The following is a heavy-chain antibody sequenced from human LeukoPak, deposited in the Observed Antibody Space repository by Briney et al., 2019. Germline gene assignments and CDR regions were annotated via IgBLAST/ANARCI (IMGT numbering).Heavy chain of an antibody. J-gene: IGHJ4*02. CDR2: MNPESGGA. CDR3: ASGAAFGTPCELLLVF. V-gene: IGHV1-2*02. D-gene: IGHD3-10*01. CDR1: GYTFTGYY. Sequence: ASVKVSCKASGYTFTGYYFHWLRQAPGQMFEWLGWMNPESGGANFAPKFQGRVTMPRDTSISTAYLEVRRLRYDDTALYLCASGAAFGTPCELLLVFWGQGALVTVSS.